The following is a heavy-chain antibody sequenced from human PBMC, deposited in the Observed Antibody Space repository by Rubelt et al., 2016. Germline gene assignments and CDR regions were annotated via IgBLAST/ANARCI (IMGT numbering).Heavy chain of an antibody. CDR1: GFSLSTSGVG. V-gene: IGHV2-5*02. D-gene: IGHD3-3*01. CDR3: AVWSGPADY. Sequence: QITLKESGPTLVKPTQTLTLTCTFSGFSLSTSGVGVGWIRQPPGKALEWLALFYWDDDKRYTPSLKSRLTITKGTSKSQVVLTMTNMDPVDAATYYCAVWSGPADYWCQGTLVTVSS. J-gene: IGHJ4*02. CDR2: FYWDDDK.